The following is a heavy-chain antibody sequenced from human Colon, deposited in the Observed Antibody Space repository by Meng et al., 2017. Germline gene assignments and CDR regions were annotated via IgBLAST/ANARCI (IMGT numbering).Heavy chain of an antibody. CDR1: GGTFSSYT. D-gene: IGHD3-22*01. CDR3: ARDPHYYDSRGEFDP. CDR2: IIPILGIA. Sequence: QVQLGQSGAEVKKPGSSVKVSCKASGGTFSSYTISWVRQAPGQGLEWMGRIIPILGIANYAQKFQGRVTITADKSTSTAYMELSSLRSEDTAVYYCARDPHYYDSRGEFDPWGQGTLVTVSS. J-gene: IGHJ5*02. V-gene: IGHV1-69*08.